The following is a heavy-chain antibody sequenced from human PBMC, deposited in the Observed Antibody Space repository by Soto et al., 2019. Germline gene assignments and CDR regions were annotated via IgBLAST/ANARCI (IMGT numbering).Heavy chain of an antibody. J-gene: IGHJ4*02. CDR3: VRGPRNWGVDY. V-gene: IGHV1-8*01. CDR2: MNPISGNT. D-gene: IGHD7-27*01. CDR1: GYTFTSYD. Sequence: QVQLVQSGAEVKKPGASVKVSCKAGGYTFTSYDINWMRQATGQGLEWMGWMNPISGNTGYAQKFQGRVTMTRDTSISTAYMELSSLRSEDTAVYYCVRGPRNWGVDYWGQGTLVTVSS.